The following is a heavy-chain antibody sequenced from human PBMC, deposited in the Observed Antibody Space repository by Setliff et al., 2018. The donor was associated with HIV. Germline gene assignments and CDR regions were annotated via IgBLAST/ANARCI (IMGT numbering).Heavy chain of an antibody. CDR3: ARGLNYYGSGSYLPLGY. V-gene: IGHV4-59*12. J-gene: IGHJ4*02. D-gene: IGHD3-10*01. Sequence: PSETLSLTCTVSGDSISTDYWTWIRQPPGKGLEWIGYIYNSASTSYNPSLKSRVTISVDTSKNQISLKLSSVTAADTAVYYCARGLNYYGSGSYLPLGYWGQGTLVTVSS. CDR1: GDSISTDY. CDR2: IYNSAST.